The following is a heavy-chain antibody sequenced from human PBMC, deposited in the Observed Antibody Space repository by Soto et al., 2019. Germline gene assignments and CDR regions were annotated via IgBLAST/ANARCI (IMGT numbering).Heavy chain of an antibody. D-gene: IGHD3-3*01. CDR1: GGSISSYY. V-gene: IGHV4-59*01. CDR3: ARYYARLDGVYFDY. CDR2: IYYSGST. J-gene: IGHJ4*02. Sequence: SETLSLTCTVSGGSISSYYWSWIRQPPGKGLEWIGYIYYSGSTNYNPSLKSRVTISVDTSKNQFSLKLSSVTAADTAVYYCARYYARLDGVYFDYWGQGTLVTVSS.